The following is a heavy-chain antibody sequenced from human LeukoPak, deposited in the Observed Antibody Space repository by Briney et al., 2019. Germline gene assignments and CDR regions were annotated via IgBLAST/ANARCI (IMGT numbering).Heavy chain of an antibody. D-gene: IGHD3-10*01. CDR1: GYTFTSYG. V-gene: IGHV1-18*01. CDR2: ISAYNGNT. Sequence: ASVKVSCKASGYTFTSYGISWVRQAPGQGLEWMGWISAYNGNTNYAQKLQGRVTMTTDTSTSTAYMELRSLRSDDTAVYYCARDVLLWFGELFGNWFDPWGQGTLVTVSS. CDR3: ARDVLLWFGELFGNWFDP. J-gene: IGHJ5*02.